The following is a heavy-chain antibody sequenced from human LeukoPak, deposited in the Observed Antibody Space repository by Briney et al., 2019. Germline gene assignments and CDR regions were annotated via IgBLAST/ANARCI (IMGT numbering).Heavy chain of an antibody. CDR2: INTDGSST. CDR1: GFNFSSYW. J-gene: IGHJ4*02. CDR3: AREYYDTSGGFDY. D-gene: IGHD3-22*01. Sequence: PGGSLRLSCAASGFNFSSYWMHWVRQAPGQGLVWVSRINTDGSSTSYADSVKGRFTISRDNAKNTLYLQMNSLRAEDTAVYYCAREYYDTSGGFDYWGQGTLVTVSS. V-gene: IGHV3-74*01.